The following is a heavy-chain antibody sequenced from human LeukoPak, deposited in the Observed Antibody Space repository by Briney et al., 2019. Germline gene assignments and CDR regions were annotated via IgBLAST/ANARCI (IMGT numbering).Heavy chain of an antibody. CDR3: VTANQRSTYYFDY. CDR1: GYSISSGYY. V-gene: IGHV4-38-2*01. J-gene: IGHJ4*02. D-gene: IGHD1-20*01. Sequence: SETLSLTCAVSGYSISSGYYWGWIRQPPGKGLEWIGSLYHSGSTYYNSSLKSRVTISVDTSKNQFSLKLSSVTAADTAVYYCVTANQRSTYYFDYWGQGTLVTVSS. CDR2: LYHSGST.